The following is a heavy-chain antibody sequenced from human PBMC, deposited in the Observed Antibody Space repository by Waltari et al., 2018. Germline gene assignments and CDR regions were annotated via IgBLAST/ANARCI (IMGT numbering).Heavy chain of an antibody. J-gene: IGHJ4*02. CDR1: GYTFTGYY. D-gene: IGHD4-4*01. CDR3: ARAGADYILYPVWYYFDY. Sequence: QVQLVQSGAEVKKPGASVKVSCKASGYTFTGYYMHWVRQAPGNGLEWMGWINPNSGGTNYAQKFQGRVTMTRDTSISPAYMELSRLRSDDTAVYYCARAGADYILYPVWYYFDYWGQGTLVTVSS. CDR2: INPNSGGT. V-gene: IGHV1-2*02.